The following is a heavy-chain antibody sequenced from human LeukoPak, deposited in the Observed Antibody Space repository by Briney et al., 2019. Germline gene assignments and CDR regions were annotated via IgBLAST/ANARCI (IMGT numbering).Heavy chain of an antibody. V-gene: IGHV4-34*01. CDR2: INHSGAT. CDR3: ARGSPKHDS. Sequence: SETLSLTCGVYGGSFSGYYWAWIRQPPGKGLEWIGEINHSGATKYNPSLKSRLTIAVDTSKNQFSLKLKSVSAADTAVYYCARGSPKHDSWGQGTLVIVSS. CDR1: GGSFSGYY. J-gene: IGHJ5*01.